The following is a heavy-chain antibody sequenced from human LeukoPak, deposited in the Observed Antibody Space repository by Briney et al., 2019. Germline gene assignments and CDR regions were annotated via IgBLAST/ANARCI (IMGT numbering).Heavy chain of an antibody. J-gene: IGHJ3*01. CDR1: GFTFSYYE. D-gene: IGHD2-15*01. Sequence: GGTLRLSCAASGFTFSYYEMNWVRQAPGKGLEWVSYIRSSVSTIYYADSVKGRFTISRDNAKNSLYLQMNSLRAEDTAVYYCARGGYCSGGICYSYNAFDVWGQGTMVTVSS. CDR2: IRSSVSTI. V-gene: IGHV3-48*03. CDR3: ARGGYCSGGICYSYNAFDV.